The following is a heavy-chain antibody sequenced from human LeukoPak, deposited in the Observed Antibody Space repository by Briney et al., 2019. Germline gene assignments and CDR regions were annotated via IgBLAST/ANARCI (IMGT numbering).Heavy chain of an antibody. Sequence: GGSLXLSCAASGFSFSSYNMNWVRQAPGKGLEWVSYSSSGSSTIYYADSVKGRFTISRDNAKNSLYLQMNSLRDEDTAVYYCARVPGYCSGGSCFSTYFDYWGQGTLVTVSS. CDR3: ARVPGYCSGGSCFSTYFDY. V-gene: IGHV3-48*02. CDR1: GFSFSSYN. CDR2: SSSGSSTI. J-gene: IGHJ4*02. D-gene: IGHD2-15*01.